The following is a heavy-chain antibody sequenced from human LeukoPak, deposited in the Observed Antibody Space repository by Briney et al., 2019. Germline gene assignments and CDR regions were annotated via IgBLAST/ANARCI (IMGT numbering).Heavy chain of an antibody. V-gene: IGHV3-23*01. CDR3: AKDPRVGSRVATPCH. CDR2: ISGSGGST. D-gene: IGHD5-24*01. Sequence: AGGSLRLSCAASGFTFTSYAMSWVRQATGKGLEWVSAISGSGGSTYYADSVKGRFTISRDNSKSTLFLQMNSLRAEDTAVYYCAKDPRVGSRVATPCHWGQGTLVTVSS. J-gene: IGHJ4*02. CDR1: GFTFTSYA.